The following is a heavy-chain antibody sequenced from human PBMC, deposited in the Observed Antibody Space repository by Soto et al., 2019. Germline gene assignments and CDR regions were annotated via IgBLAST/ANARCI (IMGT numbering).Heavy chain of an antibody. Sequence: QVHLVQSGAEVKKPGASVKVSCKGSGYAFTTYGITWVRQAPGQGLEWMGWISAHNGNTNYAQKLQGRVTVTRDTSTSTAYTELRSLRSDDTAVYYCGRGRYGDYWGQGARVTVSS. CDR3: GRGRYGDY. CDR1: GYAFTTYG. V-gene: IGHV1-18*01. J-gene: IGHJ4*02. D-gene: IGHD1-1*01. CDR2: ISAHNGNT.